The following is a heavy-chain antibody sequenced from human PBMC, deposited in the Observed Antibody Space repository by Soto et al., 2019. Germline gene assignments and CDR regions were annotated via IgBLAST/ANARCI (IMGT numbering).Heavy chain of an antibody. Sequence: EVQLVESGGGLVKPGESLRLSCAASGFTFSNAWMHWVRQAPGKGLEWVGRIKSKSDGGTTDNAAPVKGRFTISRDDSKNRLYLQMNSLQTEDTAVYYCAHAPGRRGYYGLDVWGQGTTVTVSS. CDR1: GFTFSNAW. CDR3: AHAPGRRGYYGLDV. V-gene: IGHV3-15*07. CDR2: IKSKSDGGTT. J-gene: IGHJ6*02. D-gene: IGHD3-10*01.